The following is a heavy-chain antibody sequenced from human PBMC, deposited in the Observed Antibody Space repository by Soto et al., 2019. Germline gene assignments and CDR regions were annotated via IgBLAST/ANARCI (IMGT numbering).Heavy chain of an antibody. V-gene: IGHV3-30*18. CDR3: AKDIAEYQLLYPGINAMHV. CDR1: GFNFNKYD. J-gene: IGHJ6*01. D-gene: IGHD2-2*02. CDR2: ISYDGSKK. Sequence: QVQLVESGGGVVQPGRSLRLSCAASGFNFNKYDIHWVRQAPGKGLEWVAVISYDGSKKYYADSVKGRFTISRDNSKNTLYLQMNSLRAEDTAVYYCAKDIAEYQLLYPGINAMHVW.